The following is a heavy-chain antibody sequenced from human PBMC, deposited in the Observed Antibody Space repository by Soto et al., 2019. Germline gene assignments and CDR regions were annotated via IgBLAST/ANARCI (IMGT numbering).Heavy chain of an antibody. D-gene: IGHD5-12*01. CDR3: ARAYGGYAYY. CDR1: GGSISSYY. Sequence: ETLSLTCTVSGGSISSYYWSWIRQPPGKGLEWIGYIYYSGSTNYNPSLKSRVTISVDTSKNQFSLKLSSVTAADTAVYYCARAYGGYAYYWGQGALVTVSA. CDR2: IYYSGST. V-gene: IGHV4-59*01. J-gene: IGHJ4*02.